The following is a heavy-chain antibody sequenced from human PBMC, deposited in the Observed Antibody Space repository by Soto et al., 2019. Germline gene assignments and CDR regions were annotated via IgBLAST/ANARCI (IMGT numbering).Heavy chain of an antibody. CDR1: GGSISSSRYY. D-gene: IGHD1-26*01. CDR3: ACSEWVLPPGDWFDP. Sequence: QLQVQESGPGLVKPSQTLSLTCTVSGGSISSSRYYWGWIRQPPGKGLEWIGSIYYSGSTYYNPSLKSRVTISVDTSKNQFSLKLSSVTATDTAVYYCACSEWVLPPGDWFDPWGQGTLVTVSS. CDR2: IYYSGST. V-gene: IGHV4-39*01. J-gene: IGHJ5*02.